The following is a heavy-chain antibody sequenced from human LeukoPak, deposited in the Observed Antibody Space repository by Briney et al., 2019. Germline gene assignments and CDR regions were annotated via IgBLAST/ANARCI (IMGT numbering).Heavy chain of an antibody. CDR2: ISYDGSNK. CDR3: ARDRNSLYSSSWYISYFDY. CDR1: GFTLSTYA. D-gene: IGHD6-13*01. V-gene: IGHV3-30*04. J-gene: IGHJ4*02. Sequence: GGSLRLSCTASGFTLSTYAMHWVRQAPGKGLEWVAVISYDGSNKYYADSVKGRFTISRDNAKNSLYLQMNSLRAEDTAVYYCARDRNSLYSSSWYISYFDYWGQGTLVTVSS.